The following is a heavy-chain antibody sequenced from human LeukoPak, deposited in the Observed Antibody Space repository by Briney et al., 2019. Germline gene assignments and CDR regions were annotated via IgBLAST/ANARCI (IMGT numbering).Heavy chain of an antibody. D-gene: IGHD3-10*01. CDR3: TTDLGITMIRGVIVY. Sequence: GGSLRLSCADSGPSFTNAWMSWVRQAPGKGLEWVGRIKSKGDGETTDYAAPVKGRFTMSRDDSKGMLYLYMNSLKTEDTAVYYCTTDLGITMIRGVIVYWGRGTLVTVSS. CDR2: IKSKGDGETT. J-gene: IGHJ4*02. V-gene: IGHV3-15*01. CDR1: GPSFTNAW.